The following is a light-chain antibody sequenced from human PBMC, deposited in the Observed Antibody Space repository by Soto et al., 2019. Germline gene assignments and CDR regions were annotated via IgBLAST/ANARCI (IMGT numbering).Light chain of an antibody. CDR2: GAS. J-gene: IGKJ1*01. CDR1: QTVISSY. Sequence: EIVLTQSPGTLSLSPGERATLSCRASQTVISSYLAWYQQKPGQAPRLLIYGASSRATGIPDRFSGGGSGTDFTLTISRLEPEDFAVYYCQQYGSSLWTFGQGTKVDIK. V-gene: IGKV3-20*01. CDR3: QQYGSSLWT.